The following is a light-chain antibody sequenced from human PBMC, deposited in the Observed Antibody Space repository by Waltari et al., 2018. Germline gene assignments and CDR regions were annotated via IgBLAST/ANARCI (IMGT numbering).Light chain of an antibody. V-gene: IGKV1-39*01. J-gene: IGKJ5*01. CDR3: QQSYSIPIT. CDR1: QSISSY. CDR2: AAS. Sequence: DIQMTQSPSSLSASVGVRVTITCRASQSISSYLNWYQQKPGKAPKLLIYAASSLQSGVPSRFSGNGSGTDFTLTISSLQPEDFATYYCQQSYSIPITLRQGTRLEIK.